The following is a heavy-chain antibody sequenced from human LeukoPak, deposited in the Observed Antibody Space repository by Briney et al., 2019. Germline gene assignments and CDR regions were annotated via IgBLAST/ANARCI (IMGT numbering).Heavy chain of an antibody. V-gene: IGHV5-51*01. CDR2: IYPGDSDT. Sequence: GDSPKISCKGSGYSFTSYWIGWARQMPGKGLEWVGIIYPGDSDTRYSPSFQGQVTMSVDKSISTAYLQWSSLKASDTAMYYCARRLRHCTTTSCSDNWFDPWGQGTLVTVSS. J-gene: IGHJ5*02. CDR3: ARRLRHCTTTSCSDNWFDP. CDR1: GYSFTSYW. D-gene: IGHD2-2*01.